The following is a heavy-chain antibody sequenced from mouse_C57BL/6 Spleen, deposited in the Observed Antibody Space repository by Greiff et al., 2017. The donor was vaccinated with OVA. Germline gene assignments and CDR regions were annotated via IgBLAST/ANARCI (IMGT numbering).Heavy chain of an antibody. D-gene: IGHD2-4*01. CDR3: ARGGYDYDGKFAY. Sequence: VKLQESGAELVKPGASVKMSCKASGYTFTSYWITWVKQRPGQGLEWIGDIYPGSGSTNYNEKFKSKATLTVDTSSSTAYMQLSSLTSEDSAVYYCARGGYDYDGKFAYWGQGTLVTVSA. J-gene: IGHJ3*01. CDR1: GYTFTSYW. CDR2: IYPGSGST. V-gene: IGHV1-55*01.